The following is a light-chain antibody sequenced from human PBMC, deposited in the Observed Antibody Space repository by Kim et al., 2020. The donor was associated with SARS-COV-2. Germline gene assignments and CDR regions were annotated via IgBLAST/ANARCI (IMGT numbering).Light chain of an antibody. CDR3: CSHAGTFYV. Sequence: PGQSVTPSSTATRSVVGDYEYVSLYQQHPGKAPKLIIYQVNKRPSGVPDRFSGSKSGYRASLTISGLQADDEADYYCCSHAGTFYVFGPGTKVTVL. V-gene: IGLV2-11*03. CDR1: RSVVGDYEY. CDR2: QVN. J-gene: IGLJ1*01.